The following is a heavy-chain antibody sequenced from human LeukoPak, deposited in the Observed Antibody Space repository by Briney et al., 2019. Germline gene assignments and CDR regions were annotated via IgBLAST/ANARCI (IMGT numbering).Heavy chain of an antibody. D-gene: IGHD4-17*01. J-gene: IGHJ4*02. Sequence: GGSLRLSCAASGFTFDDYGMSWVRQAPGKGLEWVSSISSSSSYIYYADSVKGRLTISRDNAKNSLYLQMNSLRAEDTAVYYCARANLDYGDLYFDYWGQGTLVTVSS. V-gene: IGHV3-21*01. CDR2: ISSSSSYI. CDR1: GFTFDDYG. CDR3: ARANLDYGDLYFDY.